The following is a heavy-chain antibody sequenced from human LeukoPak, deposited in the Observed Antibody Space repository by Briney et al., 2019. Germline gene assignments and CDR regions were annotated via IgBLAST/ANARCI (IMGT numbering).Heavy chain of an antibody. CDR2: IKPDGSEG. V-gene: IGHV3-7*05. J-gene: IGHJ6*02. CDR3: TRGTREPV. D-gene: IGHD1-26*01. CDR1: GFIFSTYW. Sequence: GGSLRLSCAASGFIFSTYWMSWVRQAPVKGLEWVANIKPDGSEGYYVDSVKGRFTISRDNAKNSLYLRMNGLRAEDTAVYYCTRGTREPVWGQGTTVTVSS.